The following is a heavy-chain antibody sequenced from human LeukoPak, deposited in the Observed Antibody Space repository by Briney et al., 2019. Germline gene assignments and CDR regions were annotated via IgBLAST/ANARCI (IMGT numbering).Heavy chain of an antibody. Sequence: PGGSLRLSCAASGFTFSSYEMNWVRQAPGKGLEWISCISSDGSMIGYADSVKGRFTISRDNTKNSVYLQMNSLRAEDTAVYYCASVAFRVVRGVIEYWGQGTLVTVSS. V-gene: IGHV3-48*03. CDR2: ISSDGSMI. CDR1: GFTFSSYE. J-gene: IGHJ4*02. D-gene: IGHD3-10*01. CDR3: ASVAFRVVRGVIEY.